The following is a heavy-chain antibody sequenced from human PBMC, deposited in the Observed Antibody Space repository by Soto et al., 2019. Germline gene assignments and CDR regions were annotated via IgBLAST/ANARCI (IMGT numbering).Heavy chain of an antibody. CDR1: GGSISRYY. J-gene: IGHJ4*02. CDR2: IYYSGST. Sequence: SETLSLTCTVSGGSISRYYWSWIRQPPGKGLEWIGYIYYSGSTNYNPSLKSRVTISVDTSKNQFSLKLSSVTAADTAVYYCARHNPYSSSPHFDYWGQGTLVTVSS. D-gene: IGHD6-6*01. CDR3: ARHNPYSSSPHFDY. V-gene: IGHV4-59*08.